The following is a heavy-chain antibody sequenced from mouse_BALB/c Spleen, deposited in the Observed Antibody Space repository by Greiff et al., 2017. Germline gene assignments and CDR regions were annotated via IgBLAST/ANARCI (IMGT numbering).Heavy chain of an antibody. CDR3: ARRAVVATEGFAY. V-gene: IGHV5-9-3*01. D-gene: IGHD1-1*01. CDR1: GFTFSSYA. J-gene: IGHJ3*01. Sequence: VQLKESGGGLVKPGGSLKLSCAASGFTFSSYAMSWVRQTPEKRLEWVATISSGGSYTYYPDSVKGRFTISRDNAKNTLYLQMSSLRSEDTAMYYCARRAVVATEGFAYWGQGTLVTVSA. CDR2: ISSGGSYT.